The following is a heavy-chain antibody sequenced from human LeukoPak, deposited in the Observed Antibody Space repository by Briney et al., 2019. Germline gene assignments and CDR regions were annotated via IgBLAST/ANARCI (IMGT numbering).Heavy chain of an antibody. CDR2: INPGDSDT. CDR3: ARRGGSSWLKIDL. CDR1: GYSFTSYW. V-gene: IGHV5-51*01. J-gene: IGHJ5*02. Sequence: GESLKISCKGSGYSFTSYWIGWVRQMPGKGLEWMGIINPGDSDTKYSPSFQGQVTISADKSINTAYLQWNSLKASDTAIFSCARRGGSSWLKIDLGGQGTLVPV. D-gene: IGHD6-13*01.